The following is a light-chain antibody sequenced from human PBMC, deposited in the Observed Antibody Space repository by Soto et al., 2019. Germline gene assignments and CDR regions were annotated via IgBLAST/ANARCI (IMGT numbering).Light chain of an antibody. Sequence: DIVMTQSPDSLAVSLGERATINCKSSQSVLHSSNNKNYLAWYQQKPGQPPKLLIYWASTRESGVPDRFSGSGSGTEFTLTISSLQAEDVAVYYCQQYYSTPQTFGQGTKLEIK. V-gene: IGKV4-1*01. CDR3: QQYYSTPQT. CDR2: WAS. J-gene: IGKJ2*01. CDR1: QSVLHSSNNKNY.